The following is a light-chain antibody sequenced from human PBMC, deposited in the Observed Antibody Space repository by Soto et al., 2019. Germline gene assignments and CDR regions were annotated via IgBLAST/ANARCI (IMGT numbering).Light chain of an antibody. V-gene: IGKV1-5*01. CDR2: DAS. CDR1: QSISSW. CDR3: QQYNSFSPT. J-gene: IGKJ1*01. Sequence: DIQMTHSPSTLSASVGDRVTITCRASQSISSWLAWYQQKPGKAPKLLIYDASSLESGVPSRFSGSGSGTEFTLTISSLQPDDFATYYCQQYNSFSPTFGQGTKAEIK.